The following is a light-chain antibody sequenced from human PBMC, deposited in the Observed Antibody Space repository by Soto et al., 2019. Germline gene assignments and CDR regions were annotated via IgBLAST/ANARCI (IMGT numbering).Light chain of an antibody. CDR1: SSNIGAGYD. CDR3: QSYDSSLSGFYV. CDR2: ANS. J-gene: IGLJ1*01. V-gene: IGLV1-40*01. Sequence: QSVLTQPPSVSGAPGQRVTISCTGSSSNIGAGYDVHWYQQLPGRAPKLLIYANSNRPSGVPDRFSGSRSGTSASLAITGLQDEDEDDYSCQSYDSSLSGFYVFGTGTKLTVL.